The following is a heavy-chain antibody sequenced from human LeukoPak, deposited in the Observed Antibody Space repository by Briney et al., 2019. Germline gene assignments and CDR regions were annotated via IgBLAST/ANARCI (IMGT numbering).Heavy chain of an antibody. CDR1: GFTFSSYA. D-gene: IGHD1-26*01. CDR3: AKRDSGSHYVDY. V-gene: IGHV3-23*01. J-gene: IGHJ4*02. Sequence: GGSLRLSCAASGFTFSSYAMTWVHQAPGKGLEWVSAISGSGTNTYSADSVKGRFTISRDNSKNTLYLQMNSLRAEDTAVYYCAKRDSGSHYVDYWGQGTLVTVSS. CDR2: ISGSGTNT.